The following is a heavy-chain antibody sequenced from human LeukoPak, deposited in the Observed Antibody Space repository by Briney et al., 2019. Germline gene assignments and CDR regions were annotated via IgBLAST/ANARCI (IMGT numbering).Heavy chain of an antibody. V-gene: IGHV4-59*01. CDR1: GFSISSNY. D-gene: IGHD6-19*01. CDR2: IYYSGST. Sequence: SLTLSLTCTVSGFSISSNYWSWHRPPQGKGRGGSGNIYYSGSTNANPSLRSRATISEDASKNHFSVKMRLGTAAAAVFYYWAKIFGTYSTGWTPRYYFDYWGQGTLVTVSS. CDR3: AKIFGTYSTGWTPRYYFDY. J-gene: IGHJ4*02.